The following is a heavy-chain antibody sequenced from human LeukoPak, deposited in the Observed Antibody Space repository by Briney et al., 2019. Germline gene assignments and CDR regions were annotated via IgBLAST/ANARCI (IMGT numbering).Heavy chain of an antibody. CDR2: INPNSGGT. CDR3: ARTRYGSNWFDP. D-gene: IGHD5-24*01. Sequence: ASVKVSCKASGYTFTGYYMHWVRQAPGQGLEWMGWINPNSGGTNYAQKFQGWVTITRDTSISTAYMELSRLRSDDTAVYYCARTRYGSNWFDPWGQGTLVTVSS. V-gene: IGHV1-2*04. CDR1: GYTFTGYY. J-gene: IGHJ5*02.